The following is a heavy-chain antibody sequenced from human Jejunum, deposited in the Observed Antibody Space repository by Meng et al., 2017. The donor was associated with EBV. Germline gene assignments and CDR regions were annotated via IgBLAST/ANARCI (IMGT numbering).Heavy chain of an antibody. CDR1: GGSVNDGNVY. CDR2: IYYSGST. J-gene: IGHJ4*02. Sequence: QRHDSRPRPTQPAGTLSRPCTGPGGSVNDGNVYWRWIRQPPGKGLEWIGYIYYSGSTNYIPSLKSRVTISLDTSKNQFSLKLSSVTAADTAVYYCAGLRYSGYDRAFDYWGQGALVTVSS. CDR3: AGLRYSGYDRAFDY. D-gene: IGHD5-12*01. V-gene: IGHV4-61*01.